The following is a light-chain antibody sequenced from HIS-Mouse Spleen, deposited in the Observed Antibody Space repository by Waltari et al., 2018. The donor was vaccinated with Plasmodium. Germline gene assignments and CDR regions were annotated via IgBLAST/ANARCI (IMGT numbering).Light chain of an antibody. V-gene: IGLV2-23*01. CDR2: GRS. Sequence: QSALTQPASVSGSPGQSITISCTGTSSDVGSYNLVSWYQQHPGKAPKLMIYGRSKRHSGVSNRFSGSKSGDTASLTISGLQAEDEADYYCCSYAGSSTYVFGTGTKVTVL. J-gene: IGLJ1*01. CDR3: CSYAGSSTYV. CDR1: SSDVGSYNL.